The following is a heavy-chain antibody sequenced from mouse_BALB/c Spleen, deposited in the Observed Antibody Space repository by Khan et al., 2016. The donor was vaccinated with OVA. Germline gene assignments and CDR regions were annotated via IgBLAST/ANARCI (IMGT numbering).Heavy chain of an antibody. CDR3: AKNIVYAMDY. V-gene: IGHV2-5*01. J-gene: IGHJ4*01. CDR1: DFSLTSYG. Sequence: QVQLKESGPGLVQPSQSLSITCTVSDFSLTSYGVHWVRQSPGKGLEWLGVIWRGGSTDYNATFMSRLSITKDNSKSQVFFNMSSLQADDAAIYYCAKNIVYAMDYWGQGTSVTVSS. CDR2: IWRGGST.